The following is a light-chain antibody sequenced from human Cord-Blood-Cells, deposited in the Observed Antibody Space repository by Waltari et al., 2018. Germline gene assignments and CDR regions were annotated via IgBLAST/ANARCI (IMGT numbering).Light chain of an antibody. CDR3: SSYTSSSTYV. CDR1: RSDVGGYNY. CDR2: DVS. V-gene: IGLV2-14*01. Sequence: QSALTQPASVSGSPGQSITISCTGTRSDVGGYNYVPWYQQHPGKAPKLMIYDVSNRPAGVSNRSSGSKSGNTASLTISGLQAEDEADYYCSSYTSSSTYVFGTGTKVTVL. J-gene: IGLJ1*01.